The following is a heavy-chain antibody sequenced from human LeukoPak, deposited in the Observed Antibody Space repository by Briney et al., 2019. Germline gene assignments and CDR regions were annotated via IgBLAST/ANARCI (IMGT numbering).Heavy chain of an antibody. V-gene: IGHV3-48*02. J-gene: IGHJ4*02. CDR3: ARGVGSRNYYDHRLQN. Sequence: GGSLRLSCAASGFPFSTQSMNWVRQAPGKGLEWVSYIMSSGSVVSYSDSAKGRFTISGDNAHNSLYLQMNSLRDEDTAVYYCARGVGSRNYYDHRLQNWGRGTLVTVSS. D-gene: IGHD3-10*01. CDR2: IMSSGSVV. CDR1: GFPFSTQS.